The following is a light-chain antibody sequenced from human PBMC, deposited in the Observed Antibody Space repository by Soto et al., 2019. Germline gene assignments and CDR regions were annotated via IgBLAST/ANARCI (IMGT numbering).Light chain of an antibody. J-gene: IGKJ2*01. Sequence: EIVMTQSPATLSVSPGERATLSCRASQSVSSNLAWYQQKPGQAPRLLIYGASTRATGIPGRLSGSGSGTEFTLTISSKQSEDFVVYYCQQYNNWPPYTFGQGTKLEIK. CDR1: QSVSSN. CDR2: GAS. V-gene: IGKV3-15*01. CDR3: QQYNNWPPYT.